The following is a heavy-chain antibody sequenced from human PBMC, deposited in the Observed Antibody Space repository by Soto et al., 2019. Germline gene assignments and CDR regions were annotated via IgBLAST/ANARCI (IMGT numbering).Heavy chain of an antibody. V-gene: IGHV4-31*03. CDR3: ARDASSAPLNFDY. Sequence: SETLSLTCTVSGGSISSGGYYWSWIRQHPGKGLEWIGYIYYSGSTYYNPSLKSRVTISVDTSKNQFSLKLSSVTAADTAVYYCARDASSAPLNFDYWGQGTLVTVSS. J-gene: IGHJ4*02. D-gene: IGHD6-6*01. CDR2: IYYSGST. CDR1: GGSISSGGYY.